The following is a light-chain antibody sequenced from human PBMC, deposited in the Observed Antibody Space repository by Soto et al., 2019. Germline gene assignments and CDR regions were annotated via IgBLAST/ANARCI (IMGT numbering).Light chain of an antibody. J-gene: IGKJ1*01. Sequence: EIVLTQSPGTLSLSPGERATLSCRASQSVTNNYLARYQQRPGQAPRLLIYGASSRATGIPDRFSGSGSGTDFTLTISRLEPEDFAVYYCQQYGRSPWTFGQGTKVEIK. CDR1: QSVTNNY. CDR2: GAS. V-gene: IGKV3-20*01. CDR3: QQYGRSPWT.